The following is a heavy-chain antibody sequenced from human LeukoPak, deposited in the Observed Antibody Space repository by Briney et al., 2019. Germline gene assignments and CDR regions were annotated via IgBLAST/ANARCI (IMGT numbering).Heavy chain of an antibody. J-gene: IGHJ4*02. CDR3: TRGSSGRRDN. D-gene: IGHD6-19*01. V-gene: IGHV1-8*01. CDR2: MNPNSGNA. Sequence: ASVKVSCKASGYTFTSCDINWVRQATGQGLEWMGWMNPNSGNAGYGQSFQGRITMTRDISIGTAYMELSNLTSEDTAIYYCTRGSSGRRDNWGQGTLVTVSS. CDR1: GYTFTSCD.